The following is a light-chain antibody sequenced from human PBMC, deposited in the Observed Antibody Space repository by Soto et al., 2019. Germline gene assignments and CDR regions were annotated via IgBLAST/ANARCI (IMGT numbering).Light chain of an antibody. CDR1: SSDIGGFNH. J-gene: IGLJ2*01. Sequence: QLVLTQSRSVSGSPGQSVTISCTGTSSDIGGFNHVSWNQQHPGKVPKVIIFDVSQRPSGVPDRFSGSKSGNTASLTISGLQTEDEADYYCCSYAGDYVIFGGGTKLTVL. V-gene: IGLV2-11*01. CDR2: DVS. CDR3: CSYAGDYVI.